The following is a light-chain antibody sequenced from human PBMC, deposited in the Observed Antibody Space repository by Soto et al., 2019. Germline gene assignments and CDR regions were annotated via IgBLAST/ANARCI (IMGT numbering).Light chain of an antibody. Sequence: DILMTQSPDSLAVSLGERATINCKSSQSVLYIPTNKNYLAWYQQKPGQPPKLLIYWASTRELGVPDRFSGSGSGTEFTLTISSLQAEDVAIYYCHQYYSSPYTFGQGTKLEIK. CDR1: QSVLYIPTNKNY. V-gene: IGKV4-1*01. J-gene: IGKJ2*01. CDR3: HQYYSSPYT. CDR2: WAS.